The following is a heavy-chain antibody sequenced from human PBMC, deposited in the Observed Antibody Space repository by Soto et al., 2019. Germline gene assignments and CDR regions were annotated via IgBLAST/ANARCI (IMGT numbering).Heavy chain of an antibody. V-gene: IGHV4-34*01. CDR3: ARLINLITMVRGVILGWFDP. J-gene: IGHJ5*02. Sequence: SETLSLTCAVYGGSFSGYYWSWIRQPPGKGLEWIGEINHSGSTNYNPSPKSRVTISVDTSKNQFSLKLSSVTAADTAVYYCARLINLITMVRGVILGWFDPWGQGTLVTVSS. CDR1: GGSFSGYY. D-gene: IGHD3-10*01. CDR2: INHSGST.